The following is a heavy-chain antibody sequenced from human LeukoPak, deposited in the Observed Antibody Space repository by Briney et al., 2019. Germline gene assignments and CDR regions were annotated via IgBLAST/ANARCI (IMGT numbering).Heavy chain of an antibody. D-gene: IGHD5-18*01. J-gene: IGHJ4*02. CDR2: ISYDGSNK. CDR1: GFTFSSYA. CDR3: ARAGYSYGLKGYFDY. V-gene: IGHV3-30-3*01. Sequence: GRSLRLSCAASGFTFSSYAMHWVRQAPGKGLEWGAVISYDGSNKYYADSVKGRFTISRDNTKNTLYLQMNSLRAEDTAVYYCARAGYSYGLKGYFDYWGQGTLVTVSS.